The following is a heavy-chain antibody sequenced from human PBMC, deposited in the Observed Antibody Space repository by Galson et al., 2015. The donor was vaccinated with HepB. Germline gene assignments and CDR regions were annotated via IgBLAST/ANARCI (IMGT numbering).Heavy chain of an antibody. CDR2: IRWDAVST. CDR1: GFTFDDHT. D-gene: IGHD6-19*01. V-gene: IGHV3-43*01. J-gene: IGHJ4*02. Sequence: SLRLSCAASGFTFDDHTMQWVRQVPGKGLEWVSLIRWDAVSTYYADSVKGRFTISRDNNKHSLYLQMNSLRTEDTAFYYCTKGSQSSGWYASDYWGQGTLVIVSS. CDR3: TKGSQSSGWYASDY.